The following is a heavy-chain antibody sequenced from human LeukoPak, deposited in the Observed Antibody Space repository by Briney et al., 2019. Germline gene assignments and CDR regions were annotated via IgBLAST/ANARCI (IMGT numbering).Heavy chain of an antibody. D-gene: IGHD5-18*01. V-gene: IGHV3-30-3*01. CDR2: ISYDGSNK. CDR3: ARVDEYSYAY. J-gene: IGHJ4*02. CDR1: GFTFSSYA. Sequence: GGSLRLSCAASGFTFSSYAMHWVRQAPGKGLEWVAVISYDGSNKYYADSVKGRFTISRDNSKNTLYLRMNSLRAEDTAVYYCARVDEYSYAYWGQGTLVTVSS.